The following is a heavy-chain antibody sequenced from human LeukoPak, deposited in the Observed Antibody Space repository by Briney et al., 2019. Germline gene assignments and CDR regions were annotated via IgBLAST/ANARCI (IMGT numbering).Heavy chain of an antibody. V-gene: IGHV4-59*08. CDR2: IYYSGST. J-gene: IGHJ5*02. CDR1: GGSISSYY. Sequence: SETLSLTCTVSGGSISSYYWSWIRQPPGKGLDWIGYIYYSGSTNYNPSLRSRVTISVDTTKNQFSLKLSSVTAADTAVYYCARVSRDTGRWFDPWGQGTLVTVSS. CDR3: ARVSRDTGRWFDP. D-gene: IGHD1-1*01.